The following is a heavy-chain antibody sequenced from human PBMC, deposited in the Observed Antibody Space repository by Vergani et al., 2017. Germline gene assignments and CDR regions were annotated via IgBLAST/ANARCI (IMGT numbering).Heavy chain of an antibody. CDR1: GFTFSNAR. Sequence: EVQLVESGGGLVKPGGSLRLSCAASGFTFSNARMSWVRQALGKGLEWVGRIKSKTDGGTTDYAAPVKGRFTISRDDSKNTLYLQMNSLKTEDTAVYYCTAGVGATTRDGWSQGTLVTVSS. CDR2: IKSKTDGGTT. V-gene: IGHV3-15*01. J-gene: IGHJ4*02. D-gene: IGHD1-26*01. CDR3: TAGVGATTRDG.